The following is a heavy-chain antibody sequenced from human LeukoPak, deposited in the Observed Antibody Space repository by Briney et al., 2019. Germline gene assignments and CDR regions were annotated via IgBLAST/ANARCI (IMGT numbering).Heavy chain of an antibody. Sequence: SETLSLTCTVSGGSISSGGYYWSWIRRHPGKGLEWFRFIYYSGSTYYNPSLKSRVTISVDTSKNQFSLKLSSVTDADTAVYYCARVFVPAAYPSYYYYYMDVWGKGTTVTVSS. CDR3: ARVFVPAAYPSYYYYYMDV. D-gene: IGHD2-2*01. CDR1: GGSISSGGYY. CDR2: IYYSGST. V-gene: IGHV4-31*03. J-gene: IGHJ6*03.